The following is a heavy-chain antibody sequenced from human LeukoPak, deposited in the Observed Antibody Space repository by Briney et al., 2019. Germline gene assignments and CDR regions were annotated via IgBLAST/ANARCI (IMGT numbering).Heavy chain of an antibody. CDR1: GFTFSSYG. D-gene: IGHD5-12*01. V-gene: IGHV3-30*03. J-gene: IGHJ4*02. Sequence: GRSLRLSCAASGFTFSSYGMHWVRQAPGKGLEWVAVISYDGSNKYYADSVKGRFTISRDNSKNTLYLQMNSLRAEDTAVYYCARVRATFSPHFDNWGQGTLVTLSS. CDR2: ISYDGSNK. CDR3: ARVRATFSPHFDN.